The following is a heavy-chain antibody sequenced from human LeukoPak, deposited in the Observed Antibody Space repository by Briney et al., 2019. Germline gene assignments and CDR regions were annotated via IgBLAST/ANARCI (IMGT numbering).Heavy chain of an antibody. CDR2: IYYSGST. V-gene: IGHV4-39*01. Sequence: PSETLSLTCTVSGGSISSSTYYWGWIRQPPGKGLEWIGTIYYSGSTYYNTSLKSRVTISVDTSKNQFSLKLSSVTAADTAVYYCARQAPAYYDSSGYLSTPLPDYWGQGTLVTVSS. J-gene: IGHJ4*02. D-gene: IGHD3-22*01. CDR1: GGSISSSTYY. CDR3: ARQAPAYYDSSGYLSTPLPDY.